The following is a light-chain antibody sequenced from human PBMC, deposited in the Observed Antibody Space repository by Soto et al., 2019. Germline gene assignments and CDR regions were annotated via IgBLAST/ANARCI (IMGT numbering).Light chain of an antibody. V-gene: IGKV1-39*01. CDR1: QSISSY. CDR3: QQFHTYPVT. J-gene: IGKJ5*01. CDR2: AAS. Sequence: DIQMTQSPSSLSASVGDRVTITCRASQSISSYLNWYQQKPGKAPKLLIYAASRLQSGVPSSFSGSGSGTDFTLTISSLQAEDFATYYCQQFHTYPVTFGQGTRLEIK.